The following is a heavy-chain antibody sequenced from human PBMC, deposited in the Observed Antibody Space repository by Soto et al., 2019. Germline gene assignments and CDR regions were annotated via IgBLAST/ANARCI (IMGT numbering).Heavy chain of an antibody. Sequence: PSETLSLTCAVSGGSISSNNWCTWFGQPPGKGLEWIGEIYHSGSTNYNPSLKSRVTISVDTSKNKFSLKLSSVTAADTAVYYCARHVGYYSQGEWFDPWGKGTLVTVSS. CDR2: IYHSGST. V-gene: IGHV4-4*02. CDR1: GGSISSNNW. J-gene: IGHJ5*02. D-gene: IGHD2-15*01. CDR3: ARHVGYYSQGEWFDP.